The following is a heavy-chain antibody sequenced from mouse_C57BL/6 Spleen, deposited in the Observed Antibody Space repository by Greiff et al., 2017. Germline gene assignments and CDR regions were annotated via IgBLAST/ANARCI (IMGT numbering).Heavy chain of an antibody. V-gene: IGHV1-82*01. CDR1: GYAFSSSW. D-gene: IGHD1-1*01. J-gene: IGHJ1*03. Sequence: QVQLQQSGPELVKPGASVKISCKASGYAFSSSWMNWVKQRPGQGLEWIGRIYPGDGDTNYNGKFKGKATLTADKSSSTAYMQLSSLTSEDSAVYFCAHYYGSSQPVYFDVGGTGTTVTVSS. CDR2: IYPGDGDT. CDR3: AHYYGSSQPVYFDV.